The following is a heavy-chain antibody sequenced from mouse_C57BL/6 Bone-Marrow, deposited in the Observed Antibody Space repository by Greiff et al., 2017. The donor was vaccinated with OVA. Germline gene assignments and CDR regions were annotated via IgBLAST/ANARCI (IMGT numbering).Heavy chain of an antibody. V-gene: IGHV1-53*01. J-gene: IGHJ4*01. D-gene: IGHD3-2*02. CDR3: ARGLQLRPAMDY. CDR2: INPSNGGT. Sequence: VQLQQSGTELVKPGASVKLSCKASGYTFTSYWMHWVKQRPGQGLEWIGNINPSNGGTNYNEKFKSKATLTVDKSSSTAYMQLSSLTSEDSAVYYCARGLQLRPAMDYWGQGTSVTVSS. CDR1: GYTFTSYW.